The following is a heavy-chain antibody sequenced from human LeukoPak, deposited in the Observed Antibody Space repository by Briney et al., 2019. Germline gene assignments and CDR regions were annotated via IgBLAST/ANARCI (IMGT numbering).Heavy chain of an antibody. CDR1: GFTFSSYW. J-gene: IGHJ6*04. CDR2: INSEGSST. V-gene: IGHV3-74*01. D-gene: IGHD2-2*01. Sequence: HPGRSRRLSCAPSGFTFSSYWMHCVRQAPGKGRVWVSRINSEGSSTSYADSVKGRFTISRDNAKNTLYLQMNSLRAEDTAVYYCAREWRGPRVGAASSYGMDVWGKGTTVTVSS. CDR3: AREWRGPRVGAASSYGMDV.